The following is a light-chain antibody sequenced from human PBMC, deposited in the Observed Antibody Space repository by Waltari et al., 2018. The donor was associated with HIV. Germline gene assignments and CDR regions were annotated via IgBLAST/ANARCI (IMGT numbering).Light chain of an antibody. CDR2: KAS. CDR1: QSISTW. J-gene: IGKJ1*01. V-gene: IGKV1-5*03. CDR3: LQYNHYPWT. Sequence: DIQMTQSPSTLSASVGDRVTITCRASQSISTWLAWYQQKPGKAPNLLFYKASSLQGGVSSRFSGSGSGTEFALTISRLQPEDSSTYYCLQYNHYPWTFGQGTKVEV.